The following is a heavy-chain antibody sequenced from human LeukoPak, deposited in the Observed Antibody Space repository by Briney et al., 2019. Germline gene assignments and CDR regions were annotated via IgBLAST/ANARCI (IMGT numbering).Heavy chain of an antibody. V-gene: IGHV1-2*02. CDR1: GYTFTDYH. CDR2: INPNSGDT. J-gene: IGHJ4*02. D-gene: IGHD3-10*01. CDR3: ARRYFVSGSYYTDY. Sequence: ASVKVSCKAFGYTFTDYHMHWVRQAPGQGLEWMGWINPNSGDTNYAQKFQGRVTMTRDTTISTAYMELSRLRSDDTAVYYCARRYFVSGSYYTDYWGQGTLVTVSS.